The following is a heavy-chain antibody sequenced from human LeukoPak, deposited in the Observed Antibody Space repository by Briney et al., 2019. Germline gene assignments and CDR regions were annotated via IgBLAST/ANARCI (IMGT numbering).Heavy chain of an antibody. V-gene: IGHV1-46*01. CDR2: IYPHGGRT. Sequence: ASVKVSCKASGYTFTSYYMHWVRQAPGQALEWRGIIYPHGGRTSYAQKFQRRATMCKDTSTITDYMEPSSVRSEDTAVYYCARVDDTFYVDYWGQGTLVTVSS. D-gene: IGHD3-9*01. CDR3: ARVDDTFYVDY. J-gene: IGHJ4*02. CDR1: GYTFTSYY.